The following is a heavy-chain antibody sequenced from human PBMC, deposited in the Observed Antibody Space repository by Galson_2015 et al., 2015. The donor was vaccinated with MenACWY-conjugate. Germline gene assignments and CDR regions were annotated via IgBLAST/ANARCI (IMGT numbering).Heavy chain of an antibody. CDR1: GFTFSSSD. J-gene: IGHJ6*02. CDR3: AKDQRGGGYDYSYYYGMDV. V-gene: IGHV3-23*01. D-gene: IGHD5-12*01. Sequence: SLRLSCAASGFTFSSSDMSWVRQAPGKGLEWVSVISDSGGSTYYADSVKGRFTVSRDNSKNTLYLQMKSLRAEDTAVYHCAKDQRGGGYDYSYYYGMDVWGQGTTVTVSS. CDR2: ISDSGGST.